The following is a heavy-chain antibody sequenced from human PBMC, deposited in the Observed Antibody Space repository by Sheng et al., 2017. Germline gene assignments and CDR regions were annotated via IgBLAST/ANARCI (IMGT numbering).Heavy chain of an antibody. D-gene: IGHD3-9*01. J-gene: IGHJ4*02. CDR2: INWNGGNT. CDR3: ARRLNDLSRYFDFTLDQ. Sequence: EVQLVESGGSVVRPGGSLRLSCAASGFIFDDYGMSWVRLLPGKGLEWVSDINWNGGNTGYADSVKGRFTISRDNAKNSLYLQMNSLRAEDTALYYCARRLNDLSRYFDFTLDQWGQGTLVTVSS. CDR1: GFIFDDYG. V-gene: IGHV3-20*04.